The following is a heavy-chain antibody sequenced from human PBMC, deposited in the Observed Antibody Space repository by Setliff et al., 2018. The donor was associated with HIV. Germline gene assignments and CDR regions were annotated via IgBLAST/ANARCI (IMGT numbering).Heavy chain of an antibody. CDR2: INPRWDT. J-gene: IGHJ5*02. CDR3: ARCVQAQVVLMSYVKGRFDA. Sequence: PSETLSPTCAVHGGSLSGYYWTWIRQPPGKGLEWIGDINPRWDTKYNPSLRSRVIISVDKSKNQFFRKLISLTAADTAKYFCARCVQAQVVLMSYVKGRFDAWGQGTQVTVSS. V-gene: IGHV4-34*01. CDR1: GGSLSGYY. D-gene: IGHD2-8*01.